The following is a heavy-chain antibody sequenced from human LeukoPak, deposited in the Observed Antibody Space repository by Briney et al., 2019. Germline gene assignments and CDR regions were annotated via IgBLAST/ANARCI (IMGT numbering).Heavy chain of an antibody. CDR3: VRGLVVPAARMPYFDY. CDR1: GGSFSGYY. CDR2: INHSGST. J-gene: IGHJ4*02. D-gene: IGHD2-2*01. Sequence: SETLSLTCAVYGGSFSGYYWSWIRQPPGKGLEWIGEINHSGSTNYNPSLKSRVTVSVDTSKNQFSLKLSSVTAADTAVYYCVRGLVVPAARMPYFDYWGQGTLVTVSS. V-gene: IGHV4-34*01.